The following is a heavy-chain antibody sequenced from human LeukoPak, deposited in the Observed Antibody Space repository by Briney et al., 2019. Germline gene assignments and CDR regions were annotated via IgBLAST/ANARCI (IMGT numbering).Heavy chain of an antibody. V-gene: IGHV1-3*01. CDR3: ATTYGDYNRYFDL. D-gene: IGHD4-17*01. CDR2: INAGNGNT. J-gene: IGHJ2*01. CDR1: GYTFTGYY. Sequence: GASVKVSCKASGYTFTGYYMHWVRQAPGQRLEWMGWINAGNGNTKYSQKFQGRVTITRDTSASTAYMELSSLRSEDTAVYYCATTYGDYNRYFDLWGRGTLVTVSS.